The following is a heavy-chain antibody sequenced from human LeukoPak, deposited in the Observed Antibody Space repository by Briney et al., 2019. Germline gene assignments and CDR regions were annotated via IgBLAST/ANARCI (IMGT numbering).Heavy chain of an antibody. CDR1: GGSISNYY. V-gene: IGHV4-59*01. D-gene: IGHD1-7*01. Sequence: SETLSLTCTVSGGSISNYYWSWLRQPPGKGLEWIGLIFYSGSTNYSPSLKSRVSISVDTSTNQFPLKLTSVTPADTAVYYCARVDGNYVGYFDYWGQGTLVTVSS. CDR3: ARVDGNYVGYFDY. CDR2: IFYSGST. J-gene: IGHJ4*02.